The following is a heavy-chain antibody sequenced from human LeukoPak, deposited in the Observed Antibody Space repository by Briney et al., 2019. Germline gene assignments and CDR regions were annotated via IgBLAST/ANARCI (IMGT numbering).Heavy chain of an antibody. CDR3: ARSIAAAGYLHYYYYYMDV. V-gene: IGHV3-11*01. CDR2: ISSSGSTI. Sequence: IPGGSLRLPCAASGFTFSDYYMSWIRQAPGKGLGWVSYISSSGSTIYYADSVKGRFTISRDNAKNSLYLQMNSLRAEDTAVYYCARSIAAAGYLHYYYYYMDVWGKGTTVTVSS. D-gene: IGHD6-13*01. J-gene: IGHJ6*03. CDR1: GFTFSDYY.